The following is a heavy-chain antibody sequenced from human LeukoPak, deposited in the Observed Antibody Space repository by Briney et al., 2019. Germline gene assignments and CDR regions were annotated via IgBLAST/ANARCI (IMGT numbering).Heavy chain of an antibody. J-gene: IGHJ4*02. CDR2: INPNSGGT. CDR3: ASEGEQHLVNMLYY. CDR1: GYTFTGYY. Sequence: ASVKVSCKASGYTFTGYYMHWVRQAPGQGLEWMGWINPNSGGTNCAQKFQGRVTMTRDTSISTAYMELSRLRSDDTAVYYCASEGEQHLVNMLYYWGQGTLVTVSS. V-gene: IGHV1-2*02. D-gene: IGHD6-13*01.